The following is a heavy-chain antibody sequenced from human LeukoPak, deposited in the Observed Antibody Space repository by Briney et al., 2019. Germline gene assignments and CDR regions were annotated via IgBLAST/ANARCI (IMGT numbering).Heavy chain of an antibody. CDR1: GFTFSNAW. CDR2: ISSGSSTI. Sequence: GGSLRLSCAASGFTFSNAWMSWVRQAPGKGLEWVSYISSGSSTIHYVDSVKGRLTISRDNAKNSLYLQMNSLRVEDTAIYFCARDWAFDYWGQGTLVTVSS. CDR3: ARDWAFDY. D-gene: IGHD7-27*01. J-gene: IGHJ4*02. V-gene: IGHV3-48*01.